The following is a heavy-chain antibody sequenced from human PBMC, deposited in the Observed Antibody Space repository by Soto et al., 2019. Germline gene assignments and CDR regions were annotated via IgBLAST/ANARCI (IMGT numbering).Heavy chain of an antibody. J-gene: IGHJ4*02. CDR3: ARGGGTSSGWYYYFDY. D-gene: IGHD6-19*01. V-gene: IGHV4-31*03. Sequence: SETLSLTCTVSGGSISSGGYYWSWIRQHPGKGLEWIGYIYYSGSTYYNPSLKSRVTISVDTSKNQFSLKLSSVTAADTAVYYCARGGGTSSGWYYYFDYWGQGTLVTLSS. CDR1: GGSISSGGYY. CDR2: IYYSGST.